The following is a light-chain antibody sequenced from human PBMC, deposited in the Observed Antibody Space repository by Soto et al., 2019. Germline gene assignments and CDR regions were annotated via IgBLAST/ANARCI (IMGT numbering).Light chain of an antibody. Sequence: QSVLTQPPSVSGAPGQRVTISCTGSSSNIGAGYDVHWYQQRPGAAPKLLISANINRPSGVPDRFSGSKSGTSASRAITGLQADDEGDYYCQSYDSTRSARYVFGTGTKLTVL. CDR3: QSYDSTRSARYV. V-gene: IGLV1-40*01. CDR2: ANI. J-gene: IGLJ1*01. CDR1: SSNIGAGYD.